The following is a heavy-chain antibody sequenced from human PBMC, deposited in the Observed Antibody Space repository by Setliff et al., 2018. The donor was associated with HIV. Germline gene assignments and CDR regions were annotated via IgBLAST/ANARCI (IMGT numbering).Heavy chain of an antibody. Sequence: PSETLSLTCGVSGYSMSSGYYWGWIRQPPEKGLAWIGHVYHTGSTYYNPTLKSRVTISVDTSKNQFSLKLSSVIAAATAVYYGAGHAAGPDGPFDYWGQGTLVTVSS. D-gene: IGHD2-2*01. CDR2: VYHTGST. CDR1: GYSMSSGYY. V-gene: IGHV4-38-2*01. J-gene: IGHJ4*02. CDR3: AGHAAGPDGPFDY.